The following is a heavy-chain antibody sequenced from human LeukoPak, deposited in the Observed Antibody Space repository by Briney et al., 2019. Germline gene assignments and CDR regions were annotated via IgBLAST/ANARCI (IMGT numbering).Heavy chain of an antibody. J-gene: IGHJ4*02. CDR3: ARDLSSAGDY. CDR1: GFTFSSYA. Sequence: GGSLRLSCAASGFTFSSYAMHWVRQAPGKGLEWVAVISYDGSNKYYADSVKGRFTISRDNSKSTLYLQMNSLRAEDTAVYYCARDLSSAGDYWGQGTLVTVSS. CDR2: ISYDGSNK. V-gene: IGHV3-30-3*01. D-gene: IGHD3-16*02.